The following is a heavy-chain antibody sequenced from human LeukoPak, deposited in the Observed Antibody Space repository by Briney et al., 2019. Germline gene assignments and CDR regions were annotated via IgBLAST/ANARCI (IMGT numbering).Heavy chain of an antibody. J-gene: IGHJ5*02. D-gene: IGHD3-22*01. CDR3: ATHYDSSGYRYRGWFDP. CDR1: GGSFSGYY. CDR2: INHSGST. Sequence: SETLSLTCAVYGGSFSGYYWSWIRQPPGKGLEWIGEINHSGSTNYNPSLKSRVTISVDTSKNQFSLKLSSVTAADTAVYYCATHYDSSGYRYRGWFDPWGQGTLVTVSS. V-gene: IGHV4-34*01.